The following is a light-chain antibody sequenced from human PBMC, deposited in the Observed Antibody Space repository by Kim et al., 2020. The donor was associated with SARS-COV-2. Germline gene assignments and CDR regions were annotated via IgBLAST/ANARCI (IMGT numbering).Light chain of an antibody. CDR1: SSDVGAYNY. CDR3: NSFAGASRRCV. Sequence: QSALTQPASVSGSPGQSITISCTGTSSDVGAYNYVSWYQQHPGEAPKLMIYDVTDRPSGVSDRFSGSKSGNTASLTISGLQIEDEADYYCNSFAGASRRCVFGTGTKVTVL. V-gene: IGLV2-14*03. J-gene: IGLJ1*01. CDR2: DVT.